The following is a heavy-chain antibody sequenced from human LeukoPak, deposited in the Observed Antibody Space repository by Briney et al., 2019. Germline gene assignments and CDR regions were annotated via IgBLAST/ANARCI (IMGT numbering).Heavy chain of an antibody. V-gene: IGHV1-2*02. CDR2: INPNSGGT. Sequence: ASVKVSCKASGYTFTGYYMHWVRQAPGQGLEWMGWINPNSGGTNYAQKFQGRVTMTRDTSISTAYMELSRLRSDDTAVYYCARLIAAAGSRVFDYWGQGILVTVSS. CDR3: ARLIAAAGSRVFDY. CDR1: GYTFTGYY. J-gene: IGHJ4*02. D-gene: IGHD6-13*01.